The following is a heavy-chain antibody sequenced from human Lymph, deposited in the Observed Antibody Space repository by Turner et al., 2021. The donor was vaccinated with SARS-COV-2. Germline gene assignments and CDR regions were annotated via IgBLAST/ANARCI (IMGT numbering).Heavy chain of an antibody. V-gene: IGHV1-24*01. J-gene: IGHJ6*02. Sequence: QVQLVQSGAEVKKPGASVKVSCKVSGYTLTELSMHWVRQAPGKGHEWMGGFDPEDGEINYAQKFQGRVTMTEDTSTDTAYMELSSLRSEDTAVYYCATVLCTGSSCYYYGMDVWGQGTTVTVSS. CDR1: GYTLTELS. CDR3: ATVLCTGSSCYYYGMDV. CDR2: FDPEDGEI. D-gene: IGHD2-15*01.